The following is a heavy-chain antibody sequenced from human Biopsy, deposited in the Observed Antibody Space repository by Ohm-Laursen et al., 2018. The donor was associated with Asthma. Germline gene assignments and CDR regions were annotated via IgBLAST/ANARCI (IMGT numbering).Heavy chain of an antibody. Sequence: SLRLSCAASGFTFSGYAMYWVRQAPGKGLEWVAVGGSYYDGGLKYYADSMNGRFTVSRDDSKNTLYLQMNSLRPDDTAVYYCARDVMEWYLPAFDFWGQGTLVTVSS. D-gene: IGHD3-3*01. CDR2: GGSYYDGGLK. CDR3: ARDVMEWYLPAFDF. J-gene: IGHJ4*01. V-gene: IGHV3-30-3*01. CDR1: GFTFSGYA.